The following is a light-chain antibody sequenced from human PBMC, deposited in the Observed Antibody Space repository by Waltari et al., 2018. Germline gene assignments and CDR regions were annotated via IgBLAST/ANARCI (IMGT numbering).Light chain of an antibody. CDR1: KLGDKY. J-gene: IGLJ3*02. CDR2: QDT. CDR3: QAWDSSTAWV. V-gene: IGLV3-1*01. Sequence: SYELTQPPSVSVSPGQTASITCSGDKLGDKYASWYQQKPGQSPVLVIYQDTKRPSGIPERFSGSNSGNTATLTISGTQGMDEADYYCQAWDSSTAWVFGGGTKLTVL.